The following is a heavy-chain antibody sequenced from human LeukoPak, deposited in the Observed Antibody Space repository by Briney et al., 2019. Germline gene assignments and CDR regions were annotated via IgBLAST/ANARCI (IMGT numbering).Heavy chain of an antibody. J-gene: IGHJ4*02. CDR1: GFTFSDHY. V-gene: IGHV3-72*01. CDR2: IRNEPNNYTT. D-gene: IGHD6-19*01. CDR3: AREQDIAVAGTGGRGFDY. Sequence: PGGSLRLSCAASGFTFSDHYMDWVRQAPGKGLEWIGRIRNEPNNYTTKYAASVKGRFTISRDDSKNSLYLQMNSLKTEDTAVYYCAREQDIAVAGTGGRGFDYWGQGTLVTVSS.